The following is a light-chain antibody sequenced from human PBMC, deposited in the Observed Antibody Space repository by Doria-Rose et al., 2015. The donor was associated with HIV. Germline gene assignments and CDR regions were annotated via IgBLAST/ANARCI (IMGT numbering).Light chain of an antibody. CDR2: WAS. J-gene: IGKJ3*01. Sequence: DIQMTQSPESLGMSLCERATLNCKSNQSLLYTSKNYLAWYQQMPVQPPKLLIYWASTRQSVVPARVSGSGSGTDFTLTISSLEAEDVAVYYCQQYYDTPSFGPGATVDIK. CDR1: QSLLYTSKNY. V-gene: IGKV4-1*01. CDR3: QQYYDTPS.